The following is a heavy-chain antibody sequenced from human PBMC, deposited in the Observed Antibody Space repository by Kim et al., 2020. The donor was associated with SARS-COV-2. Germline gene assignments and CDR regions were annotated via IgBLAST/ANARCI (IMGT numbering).Heavy chain of an antibody. J-gene: IGHJ4*02. D-gene: IGHD3-22*01. Sequence: SETLSLTCTVSGDSVNGHYWIWVRQPPGKGLEWIGYIHDSGRSDHNPSLKSRVTLSLDTSRNQFSLNLSSVTAADTAIYFCTGHYHYDAWGQEAVVTVSS. CDR2: IHDSGRS. CDR1: GDSVNGHY. CDR3: TGHYHYDA. V-gene: IGHV4-59*02.